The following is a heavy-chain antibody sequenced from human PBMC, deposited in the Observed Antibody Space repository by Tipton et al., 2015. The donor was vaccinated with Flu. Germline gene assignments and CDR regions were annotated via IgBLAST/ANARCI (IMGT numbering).Heavy chain of an antibody. Sequence: PGLVKPSETLSLTCTVSGSSIGGYFWNWIRQSPGKGLEWLGNIHRSGNTYYNSSLKSRVTISLDKSKNQFSLRLVSMTATDTAVYYCARRDYSNYASEPKNWFDPWGQGILVTVSS. J-gene: IGHJ5*02. D-gene: IGHD4-11*01. V-gene: IGHV4-59*04. CDR1: GSSIGGYF. CDR3: ARRDYSNYASEPKNWFDP. CDR2: IHRSGNT.